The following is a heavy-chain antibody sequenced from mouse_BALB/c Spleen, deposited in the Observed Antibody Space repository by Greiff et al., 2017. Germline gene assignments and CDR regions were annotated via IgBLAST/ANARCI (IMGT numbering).Heavy chain of an antibody. V-gene: IGHV2-9*02. CDR2: IWAGGST. CDR3: ARDGGNYLYYYAMDY. Sequence: QVQLQQSGPGLVAPSQSLSITCTVSGFSLTSYGVHWVRQPPGKGLEWLGVIWAGGSTNYNSALMSRLSISKDNSKSQVFLKMNSLQTDDTAMYYCARDGGNYLYYYAMDYWGQGTSVTVSS. J-gene: IGHJ4*01. D-gene: IGHD2-1*01. CDR1: GFSLTSYG.